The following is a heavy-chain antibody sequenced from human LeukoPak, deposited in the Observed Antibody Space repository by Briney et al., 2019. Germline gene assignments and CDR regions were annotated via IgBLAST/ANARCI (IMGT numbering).Heavy chain of an antibody. CDR1: GYTFTGYY. J-gene: IGHJ4*02. CDR2: INPNSGGT. CDR3: ARASSSWYQHFDY. Sequence: ASVKVSCKASGYTFTGYYMHWVRQAPGQGLEWMGRINPNSGGTNYAQKFQGRVTMTRDTSTSTVYMEPSSLRSEDTAVYYCARASSSWYQHFDYWGQGTLVTVSS. V-gene: IGHV1-2*06. D-gene: IGHD6-13*01.